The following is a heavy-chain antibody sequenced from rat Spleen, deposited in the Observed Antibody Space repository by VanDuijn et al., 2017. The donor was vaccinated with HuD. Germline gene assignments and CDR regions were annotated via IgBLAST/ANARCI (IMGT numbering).Heavy chain of an antibody. Sequence: EVQLQESGPGLVKPSQSLSLTCSVTGYSITSSYRWNWIRKFPGNKLEWMGYINSAGSTDYNPSLKSRISITRDTSQNQFFLQVNSVTTEDTATYYCARDSTYASLDYWGQGVTVTVSS. CDR1: GYSITSSYR. CDR3: ARDSTYASLDY. J-gene: IGHJ2*01. V-gene: IGHV3-3*01. CDR2: INSAGST. D-gene: IGHD1-2*01.